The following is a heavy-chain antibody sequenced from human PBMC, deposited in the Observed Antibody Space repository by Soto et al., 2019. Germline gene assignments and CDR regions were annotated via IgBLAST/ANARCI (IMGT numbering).Heavy chain of an antibody. J-gene: IGHJ4*02. CDR3: ARGRTSSPTPGDY. V-gene: IGHV4-31*03. CDR1: GGSISSGGYY. CDR2: TYYSGST. Sequence: SETLSLTCTVSGGSISSGGYYWSWIRQHPGKGLEWIGYTYYSGSTYYNPSLKSRVTISVDTSKNQFSLKLSSVTAADTAVYYCARGRTSSPTPGDYWGQGTLVTVS. D-gene: IGHD2-2*01.